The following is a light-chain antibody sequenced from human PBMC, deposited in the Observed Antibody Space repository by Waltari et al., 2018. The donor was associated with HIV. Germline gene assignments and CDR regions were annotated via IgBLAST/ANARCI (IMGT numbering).Light chain of an antibody. V-gene: IGKV3-20*01. CDR2: GAS. J-gene: IGKJ1*01. CDR3: QQYIGSPRT. CDR1: QTISSTY. Sequence: IALTQSPGTLSLSPGERATLSCRAIQTISSTYLAWYQKTPGQAPRLLSYGASSRATGIPDRFSGSGSGTEFTLTISSLEPEDCAVYYCQQYIGSPRTFGQGTKVELK.